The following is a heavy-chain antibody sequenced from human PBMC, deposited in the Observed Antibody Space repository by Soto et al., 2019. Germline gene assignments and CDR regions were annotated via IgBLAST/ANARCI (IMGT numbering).Heavy chain of an antibody. V-gene: IGHV3-74*01. D-gene: IGHD2-21*01. Sequence: EVQLVESGGGIVQPGGSLRLSCAASGFTFSTYWMHWVRQAPGKGLVWLSRISSDGSRSTYADSVKGRFTISRDNAKNTLYLQMNSLRAEDTAMYYCTRDYVIRGRDSNWFDPWGQGTLVTVSS. CDR2: ISSDGSRS. J-gene: IGHJ5*02. CDR1: GFTFSTYW. CDR3: TRDYVIRGRDSNWFDP.